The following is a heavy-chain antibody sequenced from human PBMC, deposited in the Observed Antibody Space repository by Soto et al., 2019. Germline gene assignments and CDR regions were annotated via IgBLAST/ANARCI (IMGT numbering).Heavy chain of an antibody. CDR3: AKHKWDSGYAWEDYFDY. Sequence: QVQLVESGGGVVQPGRSLRLSCAASGFTFSSYGMHWVRQAPGKGLEWVAVISYDGSNKYYADSVKGRFTISRDNSKNKLYLQMNSLRAEDTAVYYCAKHKWDSGYAWEDYFDYWGQGTLVTVSS. CDR1: GFTFSSYG. V-gene: IGHV3-30*18. CDR2: ISYDGSNK. D-gene: IGHD5-12*01. J-gene: IGHJ4*02.